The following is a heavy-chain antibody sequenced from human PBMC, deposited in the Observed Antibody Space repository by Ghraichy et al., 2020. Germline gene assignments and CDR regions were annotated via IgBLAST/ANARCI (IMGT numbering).Heavy chain of an antibody. J-gene: IGHJ6*03. CDR3: VGSSKTYYYYMDV. Sequence: SETLSLTCAVYGGSFSGYYWSWIRQPPGKGLEWIGEINHSGSTNYNPSLKSRVTISVDTSKNQFSLKLSSVTAADTAVYYCVGSSKTYYYYMDVWGKGTTVTVSS. V-gene: IGHV4-34*01. CDR1: GGSFSGYY. CDR2: INHSGST. D-gene: IGHD6-13*01.